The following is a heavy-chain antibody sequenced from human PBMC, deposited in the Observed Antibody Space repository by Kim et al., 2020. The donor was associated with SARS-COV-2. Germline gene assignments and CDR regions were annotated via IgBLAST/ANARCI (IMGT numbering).Heavy chain of an antibody. D-gene: IGHD2-15*01. CDR1: RFTFNTYA. CDR3: AKGTENYCISGTCYIRD. J-gene: IGHJ4*02. V-gene: IGHV3-23*01. CDR2: IRGGGGRT. Sequence: GGSLRLSCAASRFTFNTYAMSWVRQDPGKGLEWVSDIRGGGGRTYYADSVKGRFTISRDNSKNTLYLQMNSLRAEDTAIYYCAKGTENYCISGTCYIRDWGQGTLVTVSS.